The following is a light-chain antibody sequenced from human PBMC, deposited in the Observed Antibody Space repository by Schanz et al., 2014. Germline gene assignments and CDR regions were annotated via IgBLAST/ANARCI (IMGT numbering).Light chain of an antibody. CDR3: QQYNEWPRT. J-gene: IGKJ1*01. V-gene: IGKV3-11*01. CDR1: QSVGRY. CDR2: DAS. Sequence: EIVLTQSPATLSLSPGERATLSCRASQSVGRYLAWYQQKPGQAPRLLIYDASNRATGIPARFSGSGSGTDFTLTISGLQSEDFAMYYCQQYNEWPRTFGQGTRVEIK.